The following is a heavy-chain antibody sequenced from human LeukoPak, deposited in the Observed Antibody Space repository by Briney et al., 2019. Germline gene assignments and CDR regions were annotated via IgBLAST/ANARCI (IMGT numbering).Heavy chain of an antibody. J-gene: IGHJ4*02. CDR3: ARAPGGYDTSGYHDC. CDR1: GFSFSSYA. CDR2: ISYDGSNK. V-gene: IGHV3-30*04. Sequence: GGSLRLSCAASGFSFSSYAMHWVRQAPGKGLEWVAVISYDGSNKYYADSVKGRFTISRDNSKNSLYLQMNSLRTDDTAVFYCARAPGGYDTSGYHDCWGQGTLVTVSS. D-gene: IGHD3-22*01.